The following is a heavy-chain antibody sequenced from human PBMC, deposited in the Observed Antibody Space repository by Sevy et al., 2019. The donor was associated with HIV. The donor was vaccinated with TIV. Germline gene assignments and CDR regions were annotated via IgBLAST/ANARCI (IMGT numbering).Heavy chain of an antibody. Sequence: SETLSLTCAVYGGSFSGYYWSWIRQPPGKGLEWVGEINHSGSTNYNPSLKSRVTISVDTSNNQFSLKLSSVTAADTAEYYCARHCSSSSCSHAFDIRGQGTMVTVSS. CDR3: ARHCSSSSCSHAFDI. D-gene: IGHD2-2*01. J-gene: IGHJ3*02. V-gene: IGHV4-34*01. CDR2: INHSGST. CDR1: GGSFSGYY.